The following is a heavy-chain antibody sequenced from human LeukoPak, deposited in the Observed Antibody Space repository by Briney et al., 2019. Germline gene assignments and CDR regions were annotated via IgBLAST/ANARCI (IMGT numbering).Heavy chain of an antibody. V-gene: IGHV3-23*01. CDR3: ARDLWDSSGKRLDY. D-gene: IGHD3-22*01. J-gene: IGHJ4*02. Sequence: PGGSLRLSCAASGFTFSSYAMSWVRQAPGKGLEWVSAISGSGGSTYYADSVKGRFTISRDNSKNTLFLQMDSLGAEDTAVYYCARDLWDSSGKRLDYWGQGTLVTVSS. CDR2: ISGSGGST. CDR1: GFTFSSYA.